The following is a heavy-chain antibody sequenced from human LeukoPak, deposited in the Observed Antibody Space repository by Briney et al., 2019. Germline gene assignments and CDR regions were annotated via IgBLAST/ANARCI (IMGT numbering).Heavy chain of an antibody. CDR1: GYTFTSYW. CDR2: IYPGDPDT. V-gene: IGHV5-51*01. Sequence: GESLKISCKVSGYTFTSYWIGWVRQMPGKGLQWMGIIYPGDPDTRYSPSFQGQVTISADKSIRTAYLQWSSLKASDTAMYYCARHIKGGDAAGSGYYFDYWGQGTLVSVSS. J-gene: IGHJ4*02. CDR3: ARHIKGGDAAGSGYYFDY. D-gene: IGHD3-10*01.